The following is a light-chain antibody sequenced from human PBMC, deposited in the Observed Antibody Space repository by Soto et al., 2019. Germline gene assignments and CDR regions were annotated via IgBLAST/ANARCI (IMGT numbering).Light chain of an antibody. J-gene: IGLJ2*01. V-gene: IGLV2-23*01. CDR2: EGT. CDR3: SSYAGRVV. Sequence: QSALTQPASVSGSPGQSITISCTGTSSDVGSYNLVSWYQQHPGKAPKLMIYEGTNRPSGVSNRFSGSKSGNTASLTISGLQAEDKAHYYCSSYAGRVVFGGGTKVTVL. CDR1: SSDVGSYNL.